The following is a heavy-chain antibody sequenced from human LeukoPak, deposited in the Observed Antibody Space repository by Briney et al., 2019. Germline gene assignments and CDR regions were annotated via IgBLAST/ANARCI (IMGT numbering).Heavy chain of an antibody. V-gene: IGHV3-48*03. D-gene: IGHD3-22*01. CDR3: AREGYYDQDDY. Sequence: GGSLRLSCAASGFTFSSYEMNWVRQAPGKGLGWVSYISSSGSTIYYADSVKGRFTISRDNAKNSLYLQMNSLRAEDTAVYYCAREGYYDQDDYWGQGTLVTVSS. CDR1: GFTFSSYE. CDR2: ISSSGSTI. J-gene: IGHJ4*02.